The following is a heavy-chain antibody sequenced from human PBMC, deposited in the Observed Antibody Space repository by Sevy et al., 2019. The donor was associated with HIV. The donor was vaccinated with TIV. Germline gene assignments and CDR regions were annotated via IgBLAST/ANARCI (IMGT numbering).Heavy chain of an antibody. CDR1: GFTFSSYI. CDR2: ISSSSSYI. Sequence: GGSLRLSCAASGFTFSSYIMNWVRQAPGKGLEWVSSISSSSSYIYYADSVKGRFTISRGNAKNSLYLQMNSLRVEDTAVYYCARGVRDFWSGYPDYWGQGTLVTVSS. V-gene: IGHV3-21*01. D-gene: IGHD3-3*01. J-gene: IGHJ4*02. CDR3: ARGVRDFWSGYPDY.